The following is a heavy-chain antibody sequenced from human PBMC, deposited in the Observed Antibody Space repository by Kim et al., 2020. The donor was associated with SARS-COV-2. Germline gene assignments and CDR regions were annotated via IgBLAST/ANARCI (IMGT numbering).Heavy chain of an antibody. V-gene: IGHV3-74*01. J-gene: IGHJ4*02. D-gene: IGHD3-9*01. CDR2: INGDGSTT. CDR1: GFTFSAHW. Sequence: GSLRLSCAASGFTFSAHWMHWVRQAPGKGLVWVSRINGDGSTTGFADSVKGRFTSSRDNAKNTLYLQMNSLRDEDTAVYYCTRDFDAPGGYWGQGTLVTVSS. CDR3: TRDFDAPGGY.